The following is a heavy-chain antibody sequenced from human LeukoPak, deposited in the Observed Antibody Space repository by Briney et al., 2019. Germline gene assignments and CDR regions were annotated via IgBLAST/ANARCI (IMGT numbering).Heavy chain of an antibody. CDR2: IKSKTDGGTT. V-gene: IGHV3-15*01. J-gene: IGHJ6*04. D-gene: IGHD3-10*01. CDR1: GFTFSNAW. CDR3: TTDPDYYGSGSYLYYYGMDV. Sequence: PGGSLRLSCAASGFTFSNAWMSWVRQAPGKGLEWVGRIKSKTDGGTTDYAAPVKGRFTIPRDDSKNTLYLQMNSLKTEDTAVYYCTTDPDYYGSGSYLYYYGMDVWGKGATVTVPS.